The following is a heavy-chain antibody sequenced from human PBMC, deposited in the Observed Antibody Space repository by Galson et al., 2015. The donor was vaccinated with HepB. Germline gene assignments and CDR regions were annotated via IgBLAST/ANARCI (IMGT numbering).Heavy chain of an antibody. CDR2: FDPEDGET. J-gene: IGHJ6*02. Sequence: SVKVSCKVSGYTLTELSMHWVRQAPGKGLEWMGGFDPEDGETIYAQKFQGRVTMTEDTSTDTAYMELSSLRSEDTAVYYCATAFRYGSGSRGYYYYGMDVWDQGTTVTVSS. CDR1: GYTLTELS. CDR3: ATAFRYGSGSRGYYYYGMDV. V-gene: IGHV1-24*01. D-gene: IGHD3-10*01.